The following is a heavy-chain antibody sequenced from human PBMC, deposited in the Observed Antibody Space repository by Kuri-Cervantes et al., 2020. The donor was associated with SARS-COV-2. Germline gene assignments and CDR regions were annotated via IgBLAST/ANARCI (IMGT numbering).Heavy chain of an antibody. D-gene: IGHD2-2*01. CDR2: VNHNGGA. CDR1: GGSLSGSY. CDR3: ARAVVVVPAATTNWFDP. V-gene: IGHV4-34*01. J-gene: IGHJ5*02. Sequence: ESLKISCAVYGGSLSGSYWSWIRQSPGKRLEWIGEVNHNGGANYNPSLRSRVTISVDPSKAQFSLNLISVTAADTAVYYCARAVVVVPAATTNWFDPWGQGTLVTVSS.